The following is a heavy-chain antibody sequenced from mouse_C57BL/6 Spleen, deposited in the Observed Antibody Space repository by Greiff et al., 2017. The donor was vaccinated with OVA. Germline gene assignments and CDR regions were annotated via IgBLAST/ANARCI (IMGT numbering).Heavy chain of an antibody. D-gene: IGHD1-1*01. Sequence: QVQLQQPGAELVKPGASVKMSCKASGYTFTSYWLTWVKQRPGQGLEWIGDIYPGSGSTNYNEKFKSKATLTVDTSSSTAYMQLSSLTSEDSAVYYCARENYYGSSWAYWGQGTLVTVSA. CDR2: IYPGSGST. CDR1: GYTFTSYW. J-gene: IGHJ3*01. CDR3: ARENYYGSSWAY. V-gene: IGHV1-55*01.